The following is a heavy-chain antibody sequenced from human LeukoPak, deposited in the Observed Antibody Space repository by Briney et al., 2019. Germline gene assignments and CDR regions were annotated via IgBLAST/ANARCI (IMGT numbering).Heavy chain of an antibody. V-gene: IGHV3-21*01. CDR3: ASIAAAGRYDY. CDR2: ISSSSSYI. D-gene: IGHD6-13*01. CDR1: EFTFSNYS. Sequence: GGSLRLSCAASEFTFSNYSMNWVRQAPGKGLEWVSSISSSSSYIYYADSVKGRFTISRDNAKNSLYLQMNSLRAEDTAVYYCASIAAAGRYDYWGQGTLVTVSS. J-gene: IGHJ4*02.